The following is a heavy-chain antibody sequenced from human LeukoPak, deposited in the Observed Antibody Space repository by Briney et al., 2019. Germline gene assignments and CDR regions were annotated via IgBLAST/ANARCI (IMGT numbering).Heavy chain of an antibody. CDR3: AKDDSMTLDHFDY. CDR1: GFTFKNCA. CDR2: INYSGGHK. Sequence: GGSLRLSRVASGFTFKNCAMSWVRQAPGKGLEWVSGINYSGGHKYYADSVKGRFTISRDSSKNTLSLQMNSPTTEDTAVYYCAKDDSMTLDHFDYWGQGALVTVSS. V-gene: IGHV3-23*01. D-gene: IGHD4-11*01. J-gene: IGHJ4*02.